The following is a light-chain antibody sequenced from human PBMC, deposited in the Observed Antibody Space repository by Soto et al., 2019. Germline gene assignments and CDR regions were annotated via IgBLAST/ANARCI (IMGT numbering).Light chain of an antibody. J-gene: IGLJ3*02. CDR2: DDS. CDR3: CSYAGNSLWV. V-gene: IGLV2-11*01. CDR1: SSDVGGYNY. Sequence: QSALTQPRSVSGSPGQSVTISCTGTSSDVGGYNYVSWYQQHPGKAPKLVIYDDSKRPSGVPDRFSGSKSANTASLTISGLQAEDEADYYCCSYAGNSLWVFGGGTKVTVL.